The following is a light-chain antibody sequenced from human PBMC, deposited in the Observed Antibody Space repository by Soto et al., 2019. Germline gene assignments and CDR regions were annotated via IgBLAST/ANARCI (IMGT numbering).Light chain of an antibody. CDR2: EVS. Sequence: QSALTQPASVSGSPGQSITISCTGTSSDVGSHNLVSWYQQHPGQAPKLMIYEVSKRPLGVSARFSASKSGNTASLTISGLHAEDEADYLCCSYGGSRAVFGGGTQLTVL. CDR1: SSDVGSHNL. J-gene: IGLJ7*01. V-gene: IGLV2-23*02. CDR3: CSYGGSRAV.